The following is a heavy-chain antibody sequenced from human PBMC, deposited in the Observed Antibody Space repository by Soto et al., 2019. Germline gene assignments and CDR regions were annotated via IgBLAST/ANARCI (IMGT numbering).Heavy chain of an antibody. CDR2: INHSGST. D-gene: IGHD2-2*01. J-gene: IGHJ4*02. V-gene: IGHV4-34*01. CDR3: ARYEPAPPPDYYFDY. Sequence: KASETLSLTCAVYGGSFSGYYWSWIRQPPGKGLEWIGEINHSGSTNYNPSLKSRVTISVDTSKNQFSLKLSSVTAADTAVYYCARYEPAPPPDYYFDYWGQGTLVTVSS. CDR1: GGSFSGYY.